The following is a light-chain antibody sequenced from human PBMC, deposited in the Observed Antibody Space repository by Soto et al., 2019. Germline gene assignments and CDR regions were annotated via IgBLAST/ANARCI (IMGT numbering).Light chain of an antibody. Sequence: QAVVTQPPSVSGAPGQRVTISCTGSSSNIGAGHDVHWYQQLPGTAPKLLIYGDSNRPSGVPDRFSGSKSGASASLAITGLQAEDEADYRCLSYDSEMRSPRYVFGTGTKLTLL. V-gene: IGLV1-40*03. CDR1: SSNIGAGHD. CDR3: LSYDSEMRSPRYV. CDR2: GDS. J-gene: IGLJ1*01.